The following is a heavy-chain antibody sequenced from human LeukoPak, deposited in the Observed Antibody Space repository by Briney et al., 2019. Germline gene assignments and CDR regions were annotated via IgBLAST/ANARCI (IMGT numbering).Heavy chain of an antibody. CDR1: GFTFSSYA. CDR3: AKDLGYYDSSGSGPDAFDI. D-gene: IGHD3-22*01. J-gene: IGHJ3*02. CDR2: ISGSGGST. V-gene: IGHV3-23*01. Sequence: PGXSLRLSCAASGFTFSSYAMSWVRQAPGKGLEWVSAISGSGGSTYYADSVKGRFTISRDNSKNTLYLQMNSLRAEDTAVYYCAKDLGYYDSSGSGPDAFDIWGQGTMVTVSS.